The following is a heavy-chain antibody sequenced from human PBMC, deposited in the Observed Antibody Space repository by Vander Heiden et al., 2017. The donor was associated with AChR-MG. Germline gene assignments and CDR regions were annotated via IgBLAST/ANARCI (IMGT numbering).Heavy chain of an antibody. J-gene: IGHJ3*02. V-gene: IGHV4-59*08. CDR2: IYYSGST. CDR1: GGSISSYY. CDR3: ARGDGVVVAATLEERDAFDI. D-gene: IGHD2-15*01. Sequence: QVQLQESGPGLVKPSETLSLTCTVSGGSISSYYWSWIRQPPGKGLEWIGYIYYSGSTNYNPSLKSRVTISVDTSKNQFSLKLSSVTAADTAVYYCARGDGVVVAATLEERDAFDIWGQGTMVTVSS.